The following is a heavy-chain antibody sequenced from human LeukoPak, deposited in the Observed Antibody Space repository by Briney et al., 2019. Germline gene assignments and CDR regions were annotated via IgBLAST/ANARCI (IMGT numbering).Heavy chain of an antibody. Sequence: PSQTLSLTCAVSGGSISSGGYSWSWIRQPPGKGLEWIGYIYHSGSTYYNPSLKSRVTISVDRSKNQFSLKLSSVTAADTAVYYCARMASRGQQWPRFQHWGQGTLVTVSS. CDR2: IYHSGST. V-gene: IGHV4-30-2*02. CDR3: ARMASRGQQWPRFQH. J-gene: IGHJ1*01. CDR1: GGSISSGGYS. D-gene: IGHD6-19*01.